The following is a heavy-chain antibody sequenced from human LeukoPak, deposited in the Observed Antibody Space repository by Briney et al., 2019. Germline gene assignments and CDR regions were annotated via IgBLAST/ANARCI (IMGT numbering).Heavy chain of an antibody. CDR2: INHSGST. D-gene: IGHD2-2*01. CDR3: ARPHCSSTSCYLGGDAFDI. V-gene: IGHV4-34*01. CDR1: GGSFSGYY. Sequence: SETLSLTCAVYGGSFSGYYWSWIRQPPGKGLEWIGEINHSGSTNYNPSLKSRVTISVDTSKNQLSLKLSSVTAADTAVYYCARPHCSSTSCYLGGDAFDIWGQGTMVTVSS. J-gene: IGHJ3*02.